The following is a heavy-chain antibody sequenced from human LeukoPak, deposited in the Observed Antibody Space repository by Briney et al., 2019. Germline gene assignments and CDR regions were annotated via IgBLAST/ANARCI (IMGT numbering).Heavy chain of an antibody. CDR3: AGEVAAGFRFDY. Sequence: PSETLSLTCSVSGGSMSSYDWSWIRQAPGKGLEWIGYIYYSGSTVYNPSLKSRVTISSDKSKNQFSLRLRSVIAADTAVYYCAGEVAAGFRFDYWGQGTLVTVSS. CDR1: GGSMSSYD. CDR2: IYYSGST. V-gene: IGHV4-59*08. J-gene: IGHJ4*02. D-gene: IGHD6-13*01.